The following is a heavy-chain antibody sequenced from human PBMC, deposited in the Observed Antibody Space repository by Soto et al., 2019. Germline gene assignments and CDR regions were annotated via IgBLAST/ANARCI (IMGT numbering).Heavy chain of an antibody. Sequence: GASVKVSCKASGYTFTSYGISWVRQAPGQGLEWMGWISAYNGNTNYAQKLQGRVTMTTDTSTSTAYMELRSLRSDDTAVYYCARSTFYSSSWSDYFDYWGQGTLVTVSS. CDR3: ARSTFYSSSWSDYFDY. V-gene: IGHV1-18*01. J-gene: IGHJ4*02. CDR1: GYTFTSYG. CDR2: ISAYNGNT. D-gene: IGHD6-13*01.